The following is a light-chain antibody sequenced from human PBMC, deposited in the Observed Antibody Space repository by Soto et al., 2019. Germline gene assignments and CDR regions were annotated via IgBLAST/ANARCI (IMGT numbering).Light chain of an antibody. Sequence: EIVMTQSPFTLSASPWESSTLSFVASQNVDNNVAWYQQKPGQAPRLLIVGSFARATGIPARFSGSGSGSEFTLTISGLQSEDFAVYYCQQYNDRPPITLGQGTRLEI. CDR2: GSF. CDR3: QQYNDRPPIT. V-gene: IGKV3-15*01. J-gene: IGKJ5*01. CDR1: QNVDNN.